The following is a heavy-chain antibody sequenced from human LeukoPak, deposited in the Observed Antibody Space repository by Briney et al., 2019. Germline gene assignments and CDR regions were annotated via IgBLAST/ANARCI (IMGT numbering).Heavy chain of an antibody. CDR1: GFTFDDYA. J-gene: IGHJ4*02. CDR2: ISWNSGSI. V-gene: IGHV3-9*01. D-gene: IGHD3-10*01. Sequence: PGRSLRLSCAASGFTFDDYAMHWVRQAPGKGLEWVSGISWNSGSIGYADSVKGRFTISRDNAKNSLYLQMNSLRAEDTALYYCAKGASPMVRGAIDYWGQGTLVTVSS. CDR3: AKGASPMVRGAIDY.